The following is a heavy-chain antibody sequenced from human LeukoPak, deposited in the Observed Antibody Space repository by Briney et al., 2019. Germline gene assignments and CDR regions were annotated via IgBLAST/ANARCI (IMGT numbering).Heavy chain of an antibody. D-gene: IGHD3-10*01. CDR3: ARVCGSGSYYYFDY. J-gene: IGHJ4*02. CDR2: IYYSGST. CDR1: GGSISSGGYY. Sequence: SETLSLTCTVSGGSISSGGYYWSWIRQHPGKGLEWIGYIYYSGSTYYNPSLKSRVTISVDTSKNQFSLKLCSVTAADTAVYYCARVCGSGSYYYFDYWGQGTLVTVSS. V-gene: IGHV4-31*03.